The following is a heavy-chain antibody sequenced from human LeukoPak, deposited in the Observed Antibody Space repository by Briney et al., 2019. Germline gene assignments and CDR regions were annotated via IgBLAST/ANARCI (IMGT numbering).Heavy chain of an antibody. V-gene: IGHV4-61*02. CDR3: ARSAAGIGLVWFDP. J-gene: IGHJ5*02. CDR1: GGSISSGSYY. Sequence: SQTLSLTCTVSGGSISSGSYYWSWIRQPAGKGLEWIGRIYTSGSTNYNPSLKSRVTISVDTSKSQFSLKLSSVTAADTAVYYCARSAAGIGLVWFDPWGQGTLVTVSS. D-gene: IGHD6-13*01. CDR2: IYTSGST.